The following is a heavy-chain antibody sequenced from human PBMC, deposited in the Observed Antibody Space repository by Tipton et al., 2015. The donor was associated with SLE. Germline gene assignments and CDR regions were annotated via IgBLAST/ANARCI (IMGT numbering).Heavy chain of an antibody. CDR3: ARDGNILWFGS. CDR2: IYYSGST. D-gene: IGHD2/OR15-2a*01. V-gene: IGHV4-59*12. J-gene: IGHJ5*01. Sequence: TLSLTCTVSGGSISSYYWSWIRQPPGKGLEWIGYIYYSGSTYYNPSLKSRVTISVDTSKNQFSLKLSSVTAADTAVYYCARDGNILWFGSWGQGTLVTVSS. CDR1: GGSISSYY.